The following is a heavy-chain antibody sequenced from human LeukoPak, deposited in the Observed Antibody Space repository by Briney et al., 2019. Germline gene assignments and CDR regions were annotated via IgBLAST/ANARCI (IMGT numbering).Heavy chain of an antibody. CDR3: ASLGSSGYSAHFDY. Sequence: GGSLRLSCAASGFTFSSYSMNWVRQAPGKGLEWVPSISSSSSYIYYADSVKGRFTISRDNAKNSLYLQMNSLRAEDTAVYYCASLGSSGYSAHFDYWGQGTLVTVSS. CDR1: GFTFSSYS. CDR2: ISSSSSYI. V-gene: IGHV3-21*01. D-gene: IGHD3-22*01. J-gene: IGHJ4*02.